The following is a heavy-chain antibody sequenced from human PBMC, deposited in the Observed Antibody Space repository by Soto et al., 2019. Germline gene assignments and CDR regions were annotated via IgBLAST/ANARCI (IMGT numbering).Heavy chain of an antibody. Sequence: GGSLRLSCAASGFTFSSYWVHWVRQAPGKGLVWVSRINSDGSSTSYADSVKGRFTISRDNAKNTLYLQMNSLRAEDMAVYYCARGPSQYYVFWIAHMAVWSYYDSSGYIFDYWGQGTLVTVSS. CDR2: INSDGSST. D-gene: IGHD3-22*01. CDR1: GFTFSSYW. J-gene: IGHJ4*02. V-gene: IGHV3-74*01. CDR3: ARGPSQYYVFWIAHMAVWSYYDSSGYIFDY.